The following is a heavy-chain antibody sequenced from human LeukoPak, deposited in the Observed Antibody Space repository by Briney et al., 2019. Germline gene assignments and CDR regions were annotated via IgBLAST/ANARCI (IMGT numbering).Heavy chain of an antibody. CDR1: GFTFSSYA. CDR3: ARGGRDIVVVVALG. CDR2: ISYDGSNK. D-gene: IGHD2-15*01. V-gene: IGHV3-30-3*01. Sequence: GRSLRLSCAASGFTFSSYAMHWVRQAPGKGLEWVAVISYDGSNKYYADSVKGRFTISRDNSKNTLYLQMNSLRAEDTAVYYWARGGRDIVVVVALGWGQGTLVTVSS. J-gene: IGHJ4*02.